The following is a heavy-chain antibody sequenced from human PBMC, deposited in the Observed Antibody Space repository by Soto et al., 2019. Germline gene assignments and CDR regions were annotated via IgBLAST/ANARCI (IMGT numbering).Heavy chain of an antibody. CDR3: ARELVVATINYYYGMDV. Sequence: PGRSLRLSCAASGFTFSSYAMHWVRQAPGKGLEWVAVISYDGSNKYYADSVKGRFTISRDNSKNTLYLQMNSLRAEDTAVYYCARELVVATINYYYGMDVWGQGTTVTVSS. J-gene: IGHJ6*02. CDR1: GFTFSSYA. V-gene: IGHV3-30-3*01. CDR2: ISYDGSNK. D-gene: IGHD5-12*01.